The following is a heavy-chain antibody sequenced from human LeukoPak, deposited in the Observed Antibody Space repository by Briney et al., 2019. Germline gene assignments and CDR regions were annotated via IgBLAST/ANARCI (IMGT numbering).Heavy chain of an antibody. Sequence: PGGSLRLSCAASGFTFSSYAMSWVRQAPGKGLEWVSAISGSGGSTYYADSVKGRFTISRDNSKNTLYLQMNSLRAEDTAVYSCANQYYYGSGSPKRRYYFDYWGQGTLVTVSS. CDR3: ANQYYYGSGSPKRRYYFDY. J-gene: IGHJ4*02. D-gene: IGHD3-10*01. CDR2: ISGSGGST. CDR1: GFTFSSYA. V-gene: IGHV3-23*01.